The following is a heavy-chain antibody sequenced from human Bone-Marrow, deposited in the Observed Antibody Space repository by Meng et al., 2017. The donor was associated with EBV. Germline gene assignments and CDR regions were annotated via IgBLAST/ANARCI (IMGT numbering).Heavy chain of an antibody. Sequence: QVQLVRSGAEVRKPGASVKVSCKASGYTFTNYAMHWVRQDPGQRLEWMGWINPGNGNTKYSQKFQGRASITRDISASIVYMELTSLRSEDTAVYYCATEPGYSSGWGQGTLVTVSS. V-gene: IGHV1-3*01. D-gene: IGHD6-19*01. CDR3: ATEPGYSSG. CDR2: INPGNGNT. CDR1: GYTFTNYA. J-gene: IGHJ4*02.